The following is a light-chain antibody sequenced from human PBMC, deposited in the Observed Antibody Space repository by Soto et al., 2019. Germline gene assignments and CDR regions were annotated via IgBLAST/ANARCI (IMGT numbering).Light chain of an antibody. CDR2: EVT. CDR3: GSYAYSHTLDVL. V-gene: IGLV2-8*01. Sequence: QSVLTQPPSASGSPGESVTISCTGTSSDIGAYNYVSWYQHHPGKAPKLIIYEVTKRPFGVPDRFSGSKSGKTASLTVSGLQAEDEASDYCGSYAYSHTLDVLFGGGTKVTVL. J-gene: IGLJ2*01. CDR1: SSDIGAYNY.